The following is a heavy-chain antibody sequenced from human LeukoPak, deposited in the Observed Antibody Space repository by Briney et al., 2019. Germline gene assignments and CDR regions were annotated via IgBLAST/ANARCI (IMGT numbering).Heavy chain of an antibody. CDR3: ARVHYRIFGH. D-gene: IGHD3-3*02. J-gene: IGHJ4*02. CDR2: IYYSGST. CDR1: GGSISSSSYY. Sequence: SETLSLTCTVSGGSISSSSYYWGWIRQPPGKGLEWIGSIYYSGSTYYNPSLKSRVTISVDTSKNQFSLKLSSVTAADTAVYYCARVHYRIFGHWGQGTLVTVSS. V-gene: IGHV4-39*01.